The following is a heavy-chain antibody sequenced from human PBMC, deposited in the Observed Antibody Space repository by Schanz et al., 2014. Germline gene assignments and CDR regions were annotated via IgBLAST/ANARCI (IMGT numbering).Heavy chain of an antibody. Sequence: QVQLQESGPGLVKPSQTLSLTCTVSGGSISSGSFYWSWIRQSPGQGLEYFGYIYGGGSTSHNPPFKGRVIMTLDTSRMAFSPKPSTAPAADTAVYYCTRMSLRRGDYGGLDVWGQGTTXTVSS. V-gene: IGHV4-61*02. J-gene: IGHJ6*02. CDR3: TRMSLRRGDYGGLDV. D-gene: IGHD3-10*01. CDR2: IYGGGST. CDR1: GGSISSGSFY.